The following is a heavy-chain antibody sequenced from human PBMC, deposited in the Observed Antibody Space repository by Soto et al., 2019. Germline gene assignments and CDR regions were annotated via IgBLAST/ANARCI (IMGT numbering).Heavy chain of an antibody. Sequence: QVQLVQSGAEVKKPGASVMLSCKASGYTFTTYTMNWVRQAPGQRLEWMGWINPVNGNTKSSQKFKDRVITTRDTSASTAYMELRSLRSEDTAVYYCARGIATGELDPWGQGTLVIVSS. J-gene: IGHJ5*02. D-gene: IGHD6-13*01. V-gene: IGHV1-3*01. CDR1: GYTFTTYT. CDR3: ARGIATGELDP. CDR2: INPVNGNT.